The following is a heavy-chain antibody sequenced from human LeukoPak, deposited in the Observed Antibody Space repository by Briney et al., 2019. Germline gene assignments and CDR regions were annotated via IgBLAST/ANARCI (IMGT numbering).Heavy chain of an antibody. CDR2: ITSSGGST. CDR1: GFTFSTYG. CDR3: AKDDLYGKFDY. D-gene: IGHD4-17*01. V-gene: IGHV3-23*01. Sequence: GGSLRLSCAASGFTFSTYGMSWVRQAPGKGLEWVSAITSSGGSTYYADSVKGRFTISRDNSKHTMYLQMNSLRAEDTAVYYCAKDDLYGKFDYWGQETLVTVSS. J-gene: IGHJ4*02.